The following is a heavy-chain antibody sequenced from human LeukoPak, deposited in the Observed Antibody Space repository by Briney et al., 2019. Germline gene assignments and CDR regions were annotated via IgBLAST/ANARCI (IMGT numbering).Heavy chain of an antibody. D-gene: IGHD1-26*01. CDR1: GFTFDNHA. CDR3: AKDQRWESPHYLDS. CDR2: VGGTTGNT. V-gene: IGHV3-23*01. J-gene: IGHJ4*02. Sequence: PGESLRLSCAASGFTFDNHAMNWVRQAPGKELEWVSAVGGTTGNTYYADSVKGRFTIATDNSKTRLYLQMNSLRADDTAVYYCAKDQRWESPHYLDSWGQETLVTVSS.